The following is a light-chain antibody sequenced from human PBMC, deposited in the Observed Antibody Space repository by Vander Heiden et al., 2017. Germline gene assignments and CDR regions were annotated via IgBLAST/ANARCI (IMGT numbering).Light chain of an antibody. CDR1: QSVSGD. Sequence: EIVMTQPPATLSVSPGERATLSCRASQSVSGDLAWYQQKPGQAPRLLIDGASTRATGIPARFSGSGSGTEYTLTISSLQSEDLAVYYCQQYYNWPRTFGQGTKVEIK. V-gene: IGKV3-15*01. J-gene: IGKJ1*01. CDR2: GAS. CDR3: QQYYNWPRT.